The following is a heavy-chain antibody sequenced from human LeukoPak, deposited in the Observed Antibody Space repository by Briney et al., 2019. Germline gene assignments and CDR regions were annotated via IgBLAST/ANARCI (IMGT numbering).Heavy chain of an antibody. CDR3: ARGVGGPSITAAAYYFDY. V-gene: IGHV1-46*01. CDR1: GYTFTSYY. J-gene: IGHJ4*02. D-gene: IGHD6-13*01. CDR2: INPSGGST. Sequence: GASVKVSCKASGYTFTSYYMYWVRRAPGQGLEWMGIINPSGGSTSYAQTFQGRVTMTRDMSTSTVYMELSSLRSEDTAVYYCARGVGGPSITAAAYYFDYWGQGTLVTVSS.